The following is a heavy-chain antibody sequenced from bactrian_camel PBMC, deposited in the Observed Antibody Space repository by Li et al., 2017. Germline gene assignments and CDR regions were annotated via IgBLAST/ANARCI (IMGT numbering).Heavy chain of an antibody. J-gene: IGHJ4*01. CDR2: LWIGGATT. D-gene: IGHD7*01. CDR1: GHSRGSNC. CDR3: AADQLYGTCRDVLDFPA. Sequence: HVQLVESGGGSVQAGGSLRLSCVVSGHSRGSNCMGWFRQRPGKDREGLAVLWIGGATTTYADSVKGRFIITRDKTKDLVYLQMNGLQPEDTGMYYCAADQLYGTCRDVLDFPARGQGTQVTVSS. V-gene: IGHV3-3*01.